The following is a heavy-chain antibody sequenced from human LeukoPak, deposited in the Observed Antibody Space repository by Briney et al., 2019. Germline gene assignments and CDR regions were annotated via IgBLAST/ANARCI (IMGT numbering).Heavy chain of an antibody. CDR2: ISGSGGST. Sequence: GGSLRLSCAASGFTFSSYAMSWVRQPPGKGLEWVSSISGSGGSTYDADSVKGRFTISRDNAKNSLYLQMNSLRDEDTAVYYCARYTAMVDYWGQGTLVTVSS. D-gene: IGHD5-18*01. CDR1: GFTFSSYA. J-gene: IGHJ4*02. CDR3: ARYTAMVDY. V-gene: IGHV3-23*01.